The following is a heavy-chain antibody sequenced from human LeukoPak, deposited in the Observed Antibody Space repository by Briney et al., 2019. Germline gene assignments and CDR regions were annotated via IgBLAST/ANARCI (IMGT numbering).Heavy chain of an antibody. V-gene: IGHV4-59*08. D-gene: IGHD1-26*01. CDR3: ARHGTPIVGATGWFDP. CDR1: GGSISSYY. Sequence: SETLSLTCTVSGGSISSYYWSWIRQPPGKGLEWIGYICYSGSTNYNPSLKSRVTISVDTSKNQFSLKLSSVTAADTAVYYCARHGTPIVGATGWFDPWGQGTLVTVSS. J-gene: IGHJ5*02. CDR2: ICYSGST.